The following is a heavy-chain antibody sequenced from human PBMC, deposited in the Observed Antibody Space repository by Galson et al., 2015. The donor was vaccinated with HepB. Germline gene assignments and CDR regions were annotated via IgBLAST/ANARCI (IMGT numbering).Heavy chain of an antibody. Sequence: SVKVSCKASGYTFTSFGITWVRQAPGQGLEWMGWISAYIGNTNYAQKFQGRVTMTTDTSTNTAYMELRSLRSDDTAVYYCARGDSGGSHLGKLDYWGQGTLVTVSS. J-gene: IGHJ4*02. CDR3: ARGDSGGSHLGKLDY. CDR2: ISAYIGNT. V-gene: IGHV1-18*01. D-gene: IGHD1-26*01. CDR1: GYTFTSFG.